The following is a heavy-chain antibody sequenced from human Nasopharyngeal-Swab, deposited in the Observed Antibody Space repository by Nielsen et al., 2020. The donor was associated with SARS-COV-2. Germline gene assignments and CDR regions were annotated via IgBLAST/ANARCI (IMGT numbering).Heavy chain of an antibody. D-gene: IGHD6-19*01. CDR1: GGSISSYY. Sequence: GSLRLSCTVSGGSISSYYWSWIRQPPGKGLEWIGYIYYSGSTNYNPSLKSRVTISVDTSKNQFSLKLSSVTAADTAVYYCARGAGYYYYYYMDVWGKGTTVTVSS. J-gene: IGHJ6*03. CDR2: IYYSGST. CDR3: ARGAGYYYYYYMDV. V-gene: IGHV4-59*08.